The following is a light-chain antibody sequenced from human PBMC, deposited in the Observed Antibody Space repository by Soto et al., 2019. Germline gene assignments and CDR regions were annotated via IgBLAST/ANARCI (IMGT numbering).Light chain of an antibody. V-gene: IGKV1-39*01. CDR2: GAS. Sequence: DIQMTQSPSSLSASVGDRVTITCRASQSISSYLNWYQQKPGKAPKVLIYGASSLQSGVPSRFSGSGSGTDFTITISSLQPEDFAIYYCQQSYNTPFTFGGGTKVQIK. CDR3: QQSYNTPFT. CDR1: QSISSY. J-gene: IGKJ4*01.